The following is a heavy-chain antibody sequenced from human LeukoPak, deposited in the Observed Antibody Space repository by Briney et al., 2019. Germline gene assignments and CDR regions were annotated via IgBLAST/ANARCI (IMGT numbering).Heavy chain of an antibody. D-gene: IGHD4/OR15-4a*01. V-gene: IGHV6-1*01. Sequence: SQTLSLTCAISGDSVSSNSTAWNWIRQSPSRGLEWLGRTYYRSKWYNDYTVSVKSRITFNPDTSKNQFSLHLNSVTPEDTAVYYCARKRLSADSFDIWGQGTLATVSS. CDR2: TYYRSKWYN. J-gene: IGHJ3*02. CDR1: GDSVSSNSTA. CDR3: ARKRLSADSFDI.